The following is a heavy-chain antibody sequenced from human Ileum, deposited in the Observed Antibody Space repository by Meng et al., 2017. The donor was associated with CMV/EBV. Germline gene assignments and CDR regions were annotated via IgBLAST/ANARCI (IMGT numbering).Heavy chain of an antibody. CDR3: ARDGLSGRYFDY. J-gene: IGHJ4*02. CDR2: IDTNTGNP. CDR1: GYTFTSNN. Sequence: QVQLVQSGSELKKPGASVNVSCKASGYTFTSNNMIWVRQAPGQGPEWMGWIDTNTGNPTYAQGFTGRFVFSLDISVSTAYLQISSLKAEDTAVYYCARDGLSGRYFDYWGQGTLVTVSS. D-gene: IGHD1-26*01. V-gene: IGHV7-4-1*02.